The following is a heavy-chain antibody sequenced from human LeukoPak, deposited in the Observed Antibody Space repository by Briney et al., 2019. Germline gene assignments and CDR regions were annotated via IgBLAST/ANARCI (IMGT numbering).Heavy chain of an antibody. V-gene: IGHV3-30-3*01. CDR3: ARSMRLFSY. CDR2: ISYDGSNK. Sequence: HPGGSLRLSCAASGFTYSSYAMHWVRQAPGKGLEWVAVISYDGSNKYYADSVKGRFTISRDNSKNTLYLQMNSLRAEDTAVYYCARSMRLFSYWGQGTLVTVSS. J-gene: IGHJ4*02. D-gene: IGHD3-22*01. CDR1: GFTYSSYA.